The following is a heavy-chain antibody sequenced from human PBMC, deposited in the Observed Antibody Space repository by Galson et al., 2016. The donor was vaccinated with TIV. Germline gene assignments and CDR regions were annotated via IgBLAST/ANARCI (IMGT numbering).Heavy chain of an antibody. CDR3: ARVPQIYDYYMDV. J-gene: IGHJ6*03. Sequence: SVKVSCKASGDIFRSYGISWVRQAPGQGLEWMGAIIPLFGTVKYEQTFQGRLTITTDESTGTVYMELSSLTSEDTAIYYCARVPQIYDYYMDVWGKGTTVTVFS. CDR1: GDIFRSYG. V-gene: IGHV1-69*05. CDR2: IIPLFGTV.